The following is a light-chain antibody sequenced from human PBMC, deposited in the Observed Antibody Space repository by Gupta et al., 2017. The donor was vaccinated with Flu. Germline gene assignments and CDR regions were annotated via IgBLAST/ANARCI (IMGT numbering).Light chain of an antibody. Sequence: TARINCGGDNIGSKSVHGYRQRPGQAPALVVKDDSDRPSGIPEGFSGSNSGNTAKLNISRVEAGDEADYYCQVWDSRSARPSGLFGGVTQLTV. V-gene: IGLV3-21*02. CDR3: QVWDSRSARPSGL. J-gene: IGLJ2*01. CDR1: NIGSKS. CDR2: DDS.